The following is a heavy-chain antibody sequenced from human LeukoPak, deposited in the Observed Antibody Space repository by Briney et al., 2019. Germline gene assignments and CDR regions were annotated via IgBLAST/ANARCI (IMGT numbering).Heavy chain of an antibody. J-gene: IGHJ4*02. D-gene: IGHD6-13*01. CDR2: ISASGGET. Sequence: GGSLRLSCAVSGFIVSSNYMTWVRQAPGKGLEWVSGISASGGETWYPDSVKGRFTISRDNSKNTLFLQMNSLRVEDTAIYYCAKDAAGPEYWGQGTLVTVSS. CDR1: GFIVSSNY. V-gene: IGHV3-23*01. CDR3: AKDAAGPEY.